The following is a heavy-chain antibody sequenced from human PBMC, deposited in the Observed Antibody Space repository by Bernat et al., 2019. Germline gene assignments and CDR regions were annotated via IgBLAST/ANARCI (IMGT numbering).Heavy chain of an antibody. D-gene: IGHD3-10*01. J-gene: IGHJ6*03. CDR1: GFTFSSYW. CDR2: IKQDGSEK. V-gene: IGHV3-7*03. Sequence: EVQLVESGGGLVQPGGSLRLSCAASGFTFSSYWMSWVRQAPGKGLEWVANIKQDGSEKYYGDSVKGRFTISRDNAKNSLYLQMNSLRAEDTAVYYCAREYYYGSGGAQFYYYYYMDVWGKGTTVTVSS. CDR3: AREYYYGSGGAQFYYYYYMDV.